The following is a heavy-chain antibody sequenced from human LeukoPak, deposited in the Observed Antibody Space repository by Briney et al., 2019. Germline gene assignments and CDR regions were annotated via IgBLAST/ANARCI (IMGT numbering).Heavy chain of an antibody. V-gene: IGHV3-30*18. Sequence: GGSLRLSCAASGFTFSSYGMHWVRQAPGKGLEWVAVISYDGSSKYYADSVKGRFTISRDNSKNTLYLQMNSLRAEDTAVYYCAKSAAAGYWGQGTLVTVSS. CDR3: AKSAAAGY. D-gene: IGHD6-13*01. CDR1: GFTFSSYG. J-gene: IGHJ4*02. CDR2: ISYDGSSK.